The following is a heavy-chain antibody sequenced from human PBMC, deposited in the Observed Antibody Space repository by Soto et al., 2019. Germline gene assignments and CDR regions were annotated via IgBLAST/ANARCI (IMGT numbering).Heavy chain of an antibody. CDR3: AKDLRGPEAGTWYFDL. Sequence: EVHLLESGGGLVQPGGSLRLSCAASGLTFRNYAMGWVRQAPGEGLEWVSAITATGDRAQYIDSVRGRFTISRDNSQNTLYMQMNSLRAEDTAVYYCAKDLRGPEAGTWYFDLWGRGSLVTVSS. CDR1: GLTFRNYA. CDR2: ITATGDRA. D-gene: IGHD6-13*01. J-gene: IGHJ2*01. V-gene: IGHV3-23*01.